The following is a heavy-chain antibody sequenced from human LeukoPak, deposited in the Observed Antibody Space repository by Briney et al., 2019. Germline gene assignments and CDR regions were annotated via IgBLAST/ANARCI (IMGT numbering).Heavy chain of an antibody. CDR2: IYTSGST. Sequence: SETLSLTCAVSGYSISSGYYCGWIRQPPGKGLEWIGRIYTSGSTNYNPSLKSRVTISVDTSKNQFALKLSSVTAADTAVYYCARDPGIAAARSFDIWGQGTMVTVSS. J-gene: IGHJ3*02. D-gene: IGHD6-13*01. V-gene: IGHV4-38-2*02. CDR3: ARDPGIAAARSFDI. CDR1: GYSISSGYY.